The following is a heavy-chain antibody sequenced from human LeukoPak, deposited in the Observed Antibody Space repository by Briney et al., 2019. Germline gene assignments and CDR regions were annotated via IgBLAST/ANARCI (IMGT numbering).Heavy chain of an antibody. Sequence: GGSLRLSCADSGFTFSSYAMTWVRQTPGKGLEWVSALIGVSGTTYYADSVTGRFTISRDNPKNTLYLQMNTLRAEDTAVYYCAVYCSGGCYSGLVWGQGTLVTVSS. CDR3: AVYCSGGCYSGLV. CDR1: GFTFSSYA. J-gene: IGHJ4*02. D-gene: IGHD2-21*02. V-gene: IGHV3-23*01. CDR2: LIGVSGTT.